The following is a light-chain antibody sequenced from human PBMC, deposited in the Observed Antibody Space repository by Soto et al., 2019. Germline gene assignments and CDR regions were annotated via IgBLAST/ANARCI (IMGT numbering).Light chain of an antibody. Sequence: EIVLTQSPATLSLSPGERATLSCRASQSVSSYLAWYQQKPGQAPRLLIYDASNRATGIPARFSGSGSGTAFTLPISSLEPEDFAIYYCQQRSNWPPVTFGGGTKLEIK. V-gene: IGKV3-11*01. J-gene: IGKJ4*01. CDR2: DAS. CDR3: QQRSNWPPVT. CDR1: QSVSSY.